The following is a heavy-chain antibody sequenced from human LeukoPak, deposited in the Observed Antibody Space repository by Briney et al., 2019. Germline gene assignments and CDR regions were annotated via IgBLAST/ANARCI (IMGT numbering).Heavy chain of an antibody. Sequence: GGSLRLSCATSGFTFSRSWMTWVRQAPGKGLEWVANINEDESQKYYVDSLKGRFSISRDNAKNSLYLQMNSLRVEDTAVYYCTTSTHFWGLSDYSGQGALVTVSS. CDR3: TTSTHFWGLSDY. J-gene: IGHJ4*02. CDR2: INEDESQK. D-gene: IGHD3-3*02. CDR1: GFTFSRSW. V-gene: IGHV3-7*01.